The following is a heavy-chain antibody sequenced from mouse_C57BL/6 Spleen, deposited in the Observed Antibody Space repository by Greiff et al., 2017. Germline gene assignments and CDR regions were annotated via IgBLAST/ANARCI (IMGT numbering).Heavy chain of an antibody. CDR2: IDPNSGGT. CDR3: ARWARATVASYAMDY. D-gene: IGHD1-1*01. V-gene: IGHV1-72*01. Sequence: QVHVKQSGAELVKPGASVKLSCKASGYTFTSYWMHWVKQRPGRGLEWIGRIDPNSGGTKYNEKFKSKATLTVDKPSSTAYMQLSSLTSEDSAVYYCARWARATVASYAMDYWGQGTSVTVSS. CDR1: GYTFTSYW. J-gene: IGHJ4*01.